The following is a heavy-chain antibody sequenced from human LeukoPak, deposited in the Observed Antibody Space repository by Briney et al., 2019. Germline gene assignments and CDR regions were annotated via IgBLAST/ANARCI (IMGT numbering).Heavy chain of an antibody. CDR1: GFTFSTYA. J-gene: IGHJ4*02. Sequence: GGSLRLSCAASGFTFSTYAMTWVRQAPGKGLEWVSVVGGSGGSTYYADSAKGRFTISRDDSKNTVYLEMNSLRAEDTAVYYSARKSSGRFDYHFDYWGQGTLVTVSS. V-gene: IGHV3-23*01. D-gene: IGHD6-19*01. CDR2: VGGSGGST. CDR3: ARKSSGRFDYHFDY.